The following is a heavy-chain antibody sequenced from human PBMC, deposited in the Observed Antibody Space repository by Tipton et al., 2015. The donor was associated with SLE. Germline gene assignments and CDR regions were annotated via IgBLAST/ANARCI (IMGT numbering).Heavy chain of an antibody. CDR2: IYYSGST. J-gene: IGHJ1*01. V-gene: IGHV4-61*05. CDR3: ASGIPTMPLQH. Sequence: TLSLTCTVSGGSISRSSYYWGWVRQPPGKGLEWIGYIYYSGSTNYNPSLKSRVTISVDTSKNQFSLKLSSVTAADTAVYYCASGIPTMPLQHWGQGTLVTVSS. D-gene: IGHD2-2*01. CDR1: GGSISRSSYY.